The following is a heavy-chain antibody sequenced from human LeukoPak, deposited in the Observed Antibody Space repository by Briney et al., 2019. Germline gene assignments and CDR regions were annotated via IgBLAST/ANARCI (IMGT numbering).Heavy chain of an antibody. CDR2: IYYSGST. J-gene: IGHJ2*01. D-gene: IGHD6-13*01. Sequence: SETLSLTCTVSGGSISSYYWSWIRQPPGKRLEWIGYIYYSGSTNYNPSLKSRVTISVDTSKNQFSLKLSSVTAADTAVYYCARENSSTQRPYWYFDLWGRGTLVTVSS. V-gene: IGHV4-59*01. CDR3: ARENSSTQRPYWYFDL. CDR1: GGSISSYY.